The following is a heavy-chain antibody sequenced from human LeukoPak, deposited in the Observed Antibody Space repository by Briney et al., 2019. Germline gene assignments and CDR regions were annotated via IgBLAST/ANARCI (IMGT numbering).Heavy chain of an antibody. CDR2: IYYSGST. Sequence: SETLSLTCSVSGGTISSYNWSWIRQPPGKGLEWIGYIYYSGSTNYIPSLKSRVTVSLDTSKNQFSLKLSSVTAADTAVYYCASHDSIVGGNWFDPWGRGTLVTVSS. CDR3: ASHDSIVGGNWFDP. V-gene: IGHV4-59*08. CDR1: GGTISSYN. J-gene: IGHJ5*02. D-gene: IGHD1-26*01.